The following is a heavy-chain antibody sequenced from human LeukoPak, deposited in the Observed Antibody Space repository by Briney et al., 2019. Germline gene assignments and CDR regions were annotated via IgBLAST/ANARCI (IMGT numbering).Heavy chain of an antibody. CDR2: ISSSGSTI. Sequence: GGSLRLSCAASGFTFSDYYMSWIRQAPGKGLEWVSYISSSGSTIYYADSVKGRFTISRDNAKNSLYLQMNSLRAEDTAVYYCAGLLSTADDAFDIWGQGTMVTVSS. J-gene: IGHJ3*02. D-gene: IGHD2-8*02. CDR1: GFTFSDYY. V-gene: IGHV3-11*01. CDR3: AGLLSTADDAFDI.